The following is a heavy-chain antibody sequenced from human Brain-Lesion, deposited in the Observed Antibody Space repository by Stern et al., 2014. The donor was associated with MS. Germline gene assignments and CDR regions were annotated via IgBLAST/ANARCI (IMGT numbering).Heavy chain of an antibody. CDR2: IYYSGNT. Sequence: VQLVESGPGLVKPSETLSLTCTVAGGSVSSTSYAWAWIRQPPGKGLEWIGTIYYSGNTYYSPSLKSRLTISLDPSKNQFSLQVSSVTAADTAVYYCAGEEDIRYCSGGSCTGNWFDPWGQGTLVTVSS. V-gene: IGHV4-39*01. CDR1: GGSVSSTSYA. J-gene: IGHJ5*02. CDR3: AGEEDIRYCSGGSCTGNWFDP. D-gene: IGHD2-15*01.